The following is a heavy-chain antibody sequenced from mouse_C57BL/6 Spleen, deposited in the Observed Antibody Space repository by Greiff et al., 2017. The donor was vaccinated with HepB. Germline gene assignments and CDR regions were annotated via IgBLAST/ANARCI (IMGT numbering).Heavy chain of an antibody. CDR3: TREVLWYFDY. J-gene: IGHJ2*01. V-gene: IGHV1-15*01. D-gene: IGHD6-1*01. CDR1: GYTFTDYE. Sequence: QVQLQQSGAELVRPGASVTLSCKASGYTFTDYEMHWVKQTPVHGLEWIGAIDPETGGTAYNQKFKGKAILTADKSSSTAYMELRSLTSEDSAVYYCTREVLWYFDYWGQGTTLTVSS. CDR2: IDPETGGT.